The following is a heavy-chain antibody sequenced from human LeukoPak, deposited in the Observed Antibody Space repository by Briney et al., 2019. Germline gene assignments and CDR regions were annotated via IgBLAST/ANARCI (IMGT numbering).Heavy chain of an antibody. CDR2: ISTDGSST. V-gene: IGHV3-74*01. CDR3: ATSPIFSND. Sequence: PGGSLRLSCAASGFTFSDYWMHWVRQAPGKGLVWVSHISTDGSSTTYADSVRGRFTISRDNARNTPYLQMNSLRAGDTAVYYCATSPIFSNDWGQGTLVTVSS. J-gene: IGHJ4*02. D-gene: IGHD3-3*01. CDR1: GFTFSDYW.